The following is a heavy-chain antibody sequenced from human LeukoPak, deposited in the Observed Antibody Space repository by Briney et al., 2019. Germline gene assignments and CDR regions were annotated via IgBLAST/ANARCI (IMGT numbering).Heavy chain of an antibody. CDR1: GGSISSYY. CDR3: ARGTPSGYYYCDF. Sequence: SETLSLTCTVSGGSISSYYWSWIRQPPGKGLEWIGYIYYSGSTNYNPSLKSRVTISVDTPKNQFSLKLNSVTAADTAVYYCARGTPSGYYYCDFWGQGTLVTVSS. V-gene: IGHV4-59*01. J-gene: IGHJ4*02. D-gene: IGHD3-22*01. CDR2: IYYSGST.